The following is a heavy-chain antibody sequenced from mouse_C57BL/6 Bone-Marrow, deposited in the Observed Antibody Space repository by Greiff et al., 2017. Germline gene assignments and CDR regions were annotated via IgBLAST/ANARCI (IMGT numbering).Heavy chain of an antibody. D-gene: IGHD1-1*01. J-gene: IGHJ4*01. V-gene: IGHV1-54*01. CDR1: GYAFTNYL. CDR2: INPGSGGT. Sequence: QVQLQQSGAELVRPGTSVKVSCKASGYAFTNYLIEWVKQRPGQGLEWIGVINPGSGGTNYNEKFKGKATLTADKSSSTAYMQLSSLTSEDSAVYFCARNHYGPRDYWGQGTSVTVSS. CDR3: ARNHYGPRDY.